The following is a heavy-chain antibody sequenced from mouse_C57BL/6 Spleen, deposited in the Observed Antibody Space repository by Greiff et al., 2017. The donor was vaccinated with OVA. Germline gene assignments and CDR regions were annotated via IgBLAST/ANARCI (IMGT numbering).Heavy chain of an antibody. CDR3: ARETGTLDYYFDY. J-gene: IGHJ2*01. Sequence: ESGPGLVKPSQSLSLTCSVTGYSITSGYYWNWIRQFPGNQLEWMGYISYDGSNNYNPSLKNRISITRDTSKNQFFLKLNSVTTEDTATYYCARETGTLDYYFDYWGQGTTLTVSS. D-gene: IGHD4-1*01. CDR2: ISYDGSN. CDR1: GYSITSGYY. V-gene: IGHV3-6*01.